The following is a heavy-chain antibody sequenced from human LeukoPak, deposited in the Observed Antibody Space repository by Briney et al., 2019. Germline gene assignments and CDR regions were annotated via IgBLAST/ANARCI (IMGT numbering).Heavy chain of an antibody. D-gene: IGHD3-3*01. Sequence: PGGSLRLSCAASGFTFSSYGMHWVHQAPGKGLEWVAVIWYDGSNKYYADSVKGRFTISRDNSKNTLYLQMNSLRAEDTAVYYCAGGEYDFWSGYYLGGLYWGQGTLVTVSS. CDR2: IWYDGSNK. CDR3: AGGEYDFWSGYYLGGLY. V-gene: IGHV3-33*01. J-gene: IGHJ4*02. CDR1: GFTFSSYG.